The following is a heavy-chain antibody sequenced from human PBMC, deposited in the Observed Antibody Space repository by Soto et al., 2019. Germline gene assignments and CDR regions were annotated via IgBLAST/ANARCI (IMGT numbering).Heavy chain of an antibody. CDR1: GFTFSDYY. V-gene: IGHV3-11*06. J-gene: IGHJ4*02. Sequence: QVQLVESGGGLVKPGGSLRLSCAASGFTFSDYYMSWIRQAPGKGLEWVSYISSRSSYTNYADSVKGRFTISRDNAKNSLYLQMNSLRAEDTAVYYCVTEGRVGDLWFGEPEGLNYWGQGTLVTVSS. CDR3: VTEGRVGDLWFGEPEGLNY. D-gene: IGHD3-10*01. CDR2: ISSRSSYT.